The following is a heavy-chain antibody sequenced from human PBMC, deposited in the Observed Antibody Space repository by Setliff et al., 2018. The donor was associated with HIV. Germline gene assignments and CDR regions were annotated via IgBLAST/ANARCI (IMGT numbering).Heavy chain of an antibody. CDR3: AKLVFYSGSHRYFQH. CDR1: GFTFSTSA. CDR2: IGDALSST. Sequence: GESLKISCAASGFTFSTSALTWVRQAPGKGLEWVSSIGDALSSTTNTYYANSVKGRFTISRGNSKSTLFLQMNSLRAEDTAIYYCAKLVFYSGSHRYFQHWGQGSLVTVSS. V-gene: IGHV3-23*01. D-gene: IGHD1-26*01. J-gene: IGHJ1*01.